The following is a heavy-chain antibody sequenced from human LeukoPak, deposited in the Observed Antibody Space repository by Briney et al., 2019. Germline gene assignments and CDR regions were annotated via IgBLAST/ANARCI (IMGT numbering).Heavy chain of an antibody. CDR3: ARNMGDWGRAFDF. J-gene: IGHJ3*01. CDR2: IYSGGST. V-gene: IGHV3-53*01. Sequence: GGSLRLSCAASGFTFSDYAMSWVRQAPGQGLEWVSIIYSGGSTIYGDSVKGRFTISRDNSKNTLFLHMNSLRAEDTAVYYCARNMGDWGRAFDFWGQGTMVTVSS. CDR1: GFTFSDYA. D-gene: IGHD7-27*01.